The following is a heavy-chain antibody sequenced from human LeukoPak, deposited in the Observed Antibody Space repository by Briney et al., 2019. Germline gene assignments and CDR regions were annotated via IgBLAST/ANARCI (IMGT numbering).Heavy chain of an antibody. Sequence: SETLSLTCTVSGGSISYYYWSWIRQLPGKGLEWIGHIYHSGSTNYNPSFKSRVTMSVDTSKNHFSLKVSSVTAADTAVYYCVRHAATRHNYGMDVWGQGTTVIVSS. CDR3: VRHAATRHNYGMDV. CDR1: GGSISYYY. D-gene: IGHD6-13*01. J-gene: IGHJ6*02. V-gene: IGHV4-59*08. CDR2: IYHSGST.